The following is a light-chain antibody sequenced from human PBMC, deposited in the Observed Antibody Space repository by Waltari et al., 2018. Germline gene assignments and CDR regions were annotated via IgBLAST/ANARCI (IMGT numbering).Light chain of an antibody. CDR2: GAS. Sequence: DIVLTQSPGTLSLSPGERATIPCRASQRVSRTLAWYQQKPGQAPRLLIYGASTRATGIPERFIGGGSGTDFSLTISILQPEDFAVYYCQHYVRLPVTFCQGTKVEIK. J-gene: IGKJ1*01. CDR1: QRVSRT. CDR3: QHYVRLPVT. V-gene: IGKV3-20*01.